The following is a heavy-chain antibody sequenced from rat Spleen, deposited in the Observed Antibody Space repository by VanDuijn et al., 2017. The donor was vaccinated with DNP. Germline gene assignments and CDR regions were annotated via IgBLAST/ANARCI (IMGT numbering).Heavy chain of an antibody. J-gene: IGHJ3*01. CDR3: ARTDFYSTYIPFAY. CDR1: GHSITSNY. D-gene: IGHD1-2*01. V-gene: IGHV3-1*01. Sequence: EVQLQESGPGPVKPSQSLSLTCSVTGHSITSNYWAWIRKFPGNKMEWMGYINYSGATAYNPSLKSRISITRDTSKNQFFLQLNSVTTEDTATYYCARTDFYSTYIPFAYWGQGTLVSVSS. CDR2: INYSGAT.